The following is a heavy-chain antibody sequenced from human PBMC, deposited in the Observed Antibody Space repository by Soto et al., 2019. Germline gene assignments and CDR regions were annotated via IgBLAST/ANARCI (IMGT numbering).Heavy chain of an antibody. CDR2: ISSSSNTI. V-gene: IGHV3-48*02. J-gene: IGHJ4*02. CDR1: GFTFSSYS. Sequence: EVQLVESGGGLVQPGGSLRLSCAASGFTFSSYSMNWVRQAPGKGLEWVSDISSSSNTIYYADSVKGRFTISRDNAKNSLYLQMNSLRDEDTAVYDCARDSIYGETYFDYWGQGTLVTVSS. D-gene: IGHD3-3*01. CDR3: ARDSIYGETYFDY.